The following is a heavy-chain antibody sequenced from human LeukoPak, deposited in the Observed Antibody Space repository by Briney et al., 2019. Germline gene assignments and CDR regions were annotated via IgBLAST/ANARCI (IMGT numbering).Heavy chain of an antibody. V-gene: IGHV3-7*04. D-gene: IGHD6-13*01. Sequence: GSLSLSCAASGFTFSSYWMSWVRQAPGKGLEWVANIKQDGSEKYYVDSVKGRFTISRDNAKNSLYLQMNSLRAEDTAVYYCARGTIAAAGYYYFDYWGQGTQVTVSS. CDR2: IKQDGSEK. J-gene: IGHJ4*02. CDR3: ARGTIAAAGYYYFDY. CDR1: GFTFSSYW.